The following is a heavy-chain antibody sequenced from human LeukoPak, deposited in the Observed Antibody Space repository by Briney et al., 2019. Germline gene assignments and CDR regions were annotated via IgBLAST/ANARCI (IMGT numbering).Heavy chain of an antibody. Sequence: SETLSLTCTVSGCSISSSSYYWGWIRQPPGKGLEWIGSIYYSGSTYYNPSLKSRVTISVDTSKNQFSLKLSSVTAADTAVYYCARDLIAARLGAWFDPWGQGTLVTVSS. J-gene: IGHJ5*02. CDR2: IYYSGST. CDR1: GCSISSSSYY. D-gene: IGHD6-6*01. V-gene: IGHV4-39*07. CDR3: ARDLIAARLGAWFDP.